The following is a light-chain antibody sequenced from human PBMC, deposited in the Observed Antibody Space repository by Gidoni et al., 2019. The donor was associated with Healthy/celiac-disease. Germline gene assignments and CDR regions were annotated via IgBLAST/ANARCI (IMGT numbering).Light chain of an antibody. V-gene: IGKV3-11*01. Sequence: EIVLTQSPATLSLSPGERATLACRASQSVSSYLAWYQQKPGQAPRLLIYDASNRATGIPARFSGSGSGPDFTLTISSLSPEDFAVYFCPQRSNWPLTFGQGTRLEIK. CDR3: PQRSNWPLT. J-gene: IGKJ5*01. CDR1: QSVSSY. CDR2: DAS.